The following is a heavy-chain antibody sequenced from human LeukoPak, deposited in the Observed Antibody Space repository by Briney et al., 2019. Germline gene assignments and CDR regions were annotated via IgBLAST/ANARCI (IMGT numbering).Heavy chain of an antibody. J-gene: IGHJ4*02. D-gene: IGHD6-13*01. Sequence: GRSLRLSCAASGFTFSSYGMHWVRQAPGEGLEWVAVISYDGSNKYYADSVKGRFTISRDNSKNPLYLQMNSLRAEDTAVYYCAKDHSEQQLIYWGQGTLVPVSS. CDR1: GFTFSSYG. CDR2: ISYDGSNK. V-gene: IGHV3-30*18. CDR3: AKDHSEQQLIY.